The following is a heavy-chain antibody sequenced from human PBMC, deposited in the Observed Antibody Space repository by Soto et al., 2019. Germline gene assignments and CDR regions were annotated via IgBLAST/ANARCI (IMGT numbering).Heavy chain of an antibody. CDR2: MSYDGSNK. V-gene: IGHV3-30*03. Sequence: QVQLVESGGGVVQPGRSLRLSCAASGFTFSSYGMHWVRQAPGKGLEWVAVMSYDGSNKYYADSVKGRFTISRDNSKNTLYLQMNSLRAEDTAVYYCASVHDYGDYNYGMDVWGQGTTVTVSS. CDR1: GFTFSSYG. J-gene: IGHJ6*02. CDR3: ASVHDYGDYNYGMDV. D-gene: IGHD4-17*01.